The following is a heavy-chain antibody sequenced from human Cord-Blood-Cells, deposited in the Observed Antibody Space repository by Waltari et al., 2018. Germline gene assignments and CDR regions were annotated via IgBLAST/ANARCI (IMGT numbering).Heavy chain of an antibody. Sequence: QLQLQESGPGLVKPSETLSLTCTVSGGSISSSSYYWGWIRQPPGKGLEWIGSIYYRWRTYYNPSLKSRVTISVDTSKNQFSLKLSSVTAADTAVYSCARQGRRDAFDIWGQGTMVTVSS. CDR3: ARQGRRDAFDI. J-gene: IGHJ3*02. CDR1: GGSISSSSYY. V-gene: IGHV4-39*01. CDR2: IYYRWRT.